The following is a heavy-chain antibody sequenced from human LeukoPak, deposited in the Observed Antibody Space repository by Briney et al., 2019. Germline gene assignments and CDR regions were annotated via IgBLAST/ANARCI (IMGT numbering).Heavy chain of an antibody. V-gene: IGHV1-3*01. CDR1: GYTFTSYA. Sequence: ASVKVSCKASGYTFTSYAMHWVRQAPGQRLEWMGWINAGNGNTKYSQKFQGRVTITRDTSASTAYMELSSLRSEDTAVYYCARLRSSSAYYGVDVWGQGTTVTVSS. CDR2: INAGNGNT. CDR3: ARLRSSSAYYGVDV. D-gene: IGHD6-6*01. J-gene: IGHJ6*02.